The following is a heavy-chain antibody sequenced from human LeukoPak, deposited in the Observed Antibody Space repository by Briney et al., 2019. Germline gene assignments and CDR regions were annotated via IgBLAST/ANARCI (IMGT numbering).Heavy chain of an antibody. V-gene: IGHV3-30-3*01. CDR1: GFTFNIYT. Sequence: GGSLRLSRAASGFTFNIYTMHWVRQAPGKGLEWVAVIAYDGSNKYYADSVKGRFTIFRDNSKNTLYLQMGSLRPDDTAVYHCARANVGLDYWGQGTLVTVSS. D-gene: IGHD2-15*01. CDR3: ARANVGLDY. CDR2: IAYDGSNK. J-gene: IGHJ4*02.